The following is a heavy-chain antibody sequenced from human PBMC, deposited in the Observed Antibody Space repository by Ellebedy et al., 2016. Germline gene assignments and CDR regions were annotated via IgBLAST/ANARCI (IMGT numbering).Heavy chain of an antibody. CDR2: VSASGGQT. CDR3: AKRAKTPPYDWRFGPMDV. CDR1: GFRFDSYG. D-gene: IGHD1-20*01. V-gene: IGHV3-23*01. J-gene: IGHJ6*04. Sequence: GESLKISCAPSGFRFDSYGMSWVRQPPGKGLEWVSSVSASGGQTYYGDPVKGRFTISRDISKNTLYLQMNSLRVEDTATYYCAKRAKTPPYDWRFGPMDVWGEGTTVTVSA.